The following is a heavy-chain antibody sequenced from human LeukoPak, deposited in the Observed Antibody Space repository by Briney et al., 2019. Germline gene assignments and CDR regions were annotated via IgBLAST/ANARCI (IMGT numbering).Heavy chain of an antibody. CDR1: GGSISSGSYY. Sequence: SETLSLTCTVSGGSISSGSYYWSWIRQPAGKGLEWIGRIYTSGSTNYTPSLKSRVTISVDTSKNRFSLKLSSVTAADTAVYYCARERGSLYYFDYWGQGTLVTVSS. CDR3: ARERGSLYYFDY. CDR2: IYTSGST. V-gene: IGHV4-61*02. J-gene: IGHJ4*02. D-gene: IGHD6-13*01.